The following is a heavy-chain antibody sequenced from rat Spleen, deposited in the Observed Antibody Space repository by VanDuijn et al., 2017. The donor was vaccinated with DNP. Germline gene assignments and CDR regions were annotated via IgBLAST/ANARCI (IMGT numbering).Heavy chain of an antibody. CDR3: AREVYTTDYWGFAY. CDR2: ISPSGSRT. Sequence: EVQLVESGGGLVQPGRSLKLSCAASGFTFSYYGMAWVRQAPKKGLEWVAAISPSGSRTYYPDSVKGRFTISRDDAKSCLYLQMNSLRSEDTATYYCAREVYTTDYWGFAYWGQGTLVTVSS. J-gene: IGHJ3*01. V-gene: IGHV5-19*01. D-gene: IGHD1-6*01. CDR1: GFTFSYYG.